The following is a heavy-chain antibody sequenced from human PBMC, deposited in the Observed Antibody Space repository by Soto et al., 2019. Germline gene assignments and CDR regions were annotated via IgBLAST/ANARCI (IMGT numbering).Heavy chain of an antibody. D-gene: IGHD1-1*01. V-gene: IGHV6-1*01. CDR3: ARGRDWNDYYFDY. J-gene: IGHJ4*02. CDR1: GDSVSSNSAA. Sequence: SQTLSLTCAISGDSVSSNSAAWSWIRQSPSRGLEWLGRTYYRSKWYIDYAVSVRSRIIINPDTSKNQFSLQLNFVTPEDTAVYYCARGRDWNDYYFDYWGQGTLVTVSS. CDR2: TYYRSKWYI.